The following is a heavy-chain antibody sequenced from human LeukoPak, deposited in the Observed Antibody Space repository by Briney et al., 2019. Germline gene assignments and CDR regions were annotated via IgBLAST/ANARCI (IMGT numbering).Heavy chain of an antibody. CDR1: KFTFSDYF. Sequence: PGGSLRLSCAASKFTFSDYFMTWVRQAPGKGPEWVAYMNPLGNEKKYLDSVKGRFTISRDNSKNTLYLQMNSLRAEDTAVYYCAKDSLLWFGYRNWFDPWGQGTLVTVSS. D-gene: IGHD3-10*01. J-gene: IGHJ5*02. CDR2: MNPLGNEK. V-gene: IGHV3-7*03. CDR3: AKDSLLWFGYRNWFDP.